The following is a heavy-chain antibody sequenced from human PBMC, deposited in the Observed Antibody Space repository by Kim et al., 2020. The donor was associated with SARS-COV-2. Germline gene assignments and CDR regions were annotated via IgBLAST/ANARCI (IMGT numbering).Heavy chain of an antibody. V-gene: IGHV3-9*01. D-gene: IGHD3-22*01. Sequence: YADLVRGRVTISRDNAKSSLYLQMNSLRAEDTALYYCAKAMVIPWDYGMDVWGQGTAVTVSS. CDR3: AKAMVIPWDYGMDV. J-gene: IGHJ6*02.